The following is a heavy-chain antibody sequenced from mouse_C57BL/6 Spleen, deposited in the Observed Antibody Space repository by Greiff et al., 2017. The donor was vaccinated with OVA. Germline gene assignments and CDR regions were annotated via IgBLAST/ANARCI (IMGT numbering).Heavy chain of an antibody. CDR1: GFTFSSYA. V-gene: IGHV5-9-1*02. CDR2: ISSGGDYI. CDR3: TRDRGYFDV. J-gene: IGHJ1*03. Sequence: EVKVVESGEGLVKPGGSLKLSCAASGFTFSSYAMSWVRQTPEKRLEWVAYISSGGDYIYYADNVKGRFTISRDNARNTLYLQMSSLKSEDTAMYYCTRDRGYFDVWGTGTTVTVSS.